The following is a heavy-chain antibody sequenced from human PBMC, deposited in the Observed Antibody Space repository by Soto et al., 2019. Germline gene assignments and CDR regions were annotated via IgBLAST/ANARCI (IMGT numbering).Heavy chain of an antibody. CDR2: IYYSGST. CDR3: ARWPQLEPRFDY. Sequence: PSETLSLTCTVSGGSISSGVYYWSWIRQHPGKGLEWIGYIYYSGSTYYNPSLKSRVTISVDTSKNQFSLKLSSVTAADTAVYYCARWPQLEPRFDYWGQGTLVTVS. D-gene: IGHD1-1*01. J-gene: IGHJ4*02. CDR1: GGSISSGVYY. V-gene: IGHV4-31*03.